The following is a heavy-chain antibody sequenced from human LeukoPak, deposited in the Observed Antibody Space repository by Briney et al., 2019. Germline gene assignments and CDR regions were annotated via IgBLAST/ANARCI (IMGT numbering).Heavy chain of an antibody. D-gene: IGHD4-17*01. CDR3: ARAPTYYYYYMDV. V-gene: IGHV1-46*01. Sequence: ASVKVSCKAFGYTFTGYWMHWVRQAPGQGPEWMGVISPSGGSTTYAQKFQGRVTLTRDMSTSTDYLELSSLRSEDTAVYYCARAPTYYYYYMDVWGKGTTVTVSS. CDR1: GYTFTGYW. J-gene: IGHJ6*03. CDR2: ISPSGGST.